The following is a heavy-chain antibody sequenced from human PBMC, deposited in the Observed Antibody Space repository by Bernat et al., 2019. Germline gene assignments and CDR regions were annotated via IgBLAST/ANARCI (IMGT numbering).Heavy chain of an antibody. CDR3: ARGVRTFDLDY. CDR2: TNIKTGGT. V-gene: IGHV1-2*02. D-gene: IGHD3-10*01. CDR1: GYTFTVYH. Sequence: QVQLVQSGAEVKKPGASVKVSCKASGYTFTVYHFHWVRQAPGQGLEWMGWTNIKTGGTNYAQKFQGRVTMTRDTAISTAYMELGRLTSDDTAVYYCARGVRTFDLDYWGQGTLVTVAS. J-gene: IGHJ4*02.